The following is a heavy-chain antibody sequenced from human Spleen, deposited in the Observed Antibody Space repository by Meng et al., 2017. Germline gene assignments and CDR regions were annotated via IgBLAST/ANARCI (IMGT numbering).Heavy chain of an antibody. CDR1: GYTFTNYY. D-gene: IGHD2-2*01. J-gene: IGHJ4*02. Sequence: VQLVQSGAEVKKPGASVKVSCKASGYTFTNYYVHWVRQAPGQGLEWMGWISGYNGNTNYAQKFQGRVTMTTDTSTSTVYMELRSLRSDDTAVYYCARGARSSLPDYWGQGTLVTVSS. CDR2: ISGYNGNT. CDR3: ARGARSSLPDY. V-gene: IGHV1-18*04.